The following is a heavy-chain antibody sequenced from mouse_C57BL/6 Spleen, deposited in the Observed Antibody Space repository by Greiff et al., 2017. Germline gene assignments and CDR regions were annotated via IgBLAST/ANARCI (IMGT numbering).Heavy chain of an antibody. V-gene: IGHV1-50*01. D-gene: IGHD1-1*01. CDR2: IDPSDSYT. CDR3: HITSVVDWYFEV. Sequence: QVQLQQPGAELVKPGASVKLSCKASGYTFTSYWMQWVKQRPGQGLEWIGEIDPSDSYTNYNQKFKGKATLTVDTSSSTAYMQLSSLTSADSAVYSCHITSVVDWYFEVWGTGTTVTVSS. CDR1: GYTFTSYW. J-gene: IGHJ1*03.